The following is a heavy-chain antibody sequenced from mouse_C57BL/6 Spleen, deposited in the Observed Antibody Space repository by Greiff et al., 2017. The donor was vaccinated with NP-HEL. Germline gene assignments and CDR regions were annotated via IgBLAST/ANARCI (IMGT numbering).Heavy chain of an antibody. V-gene: IGHV3-8*01. J-gene: IGHJ1*03. CDR1: GYSITSDY. Sequence: EVKLQESGPGLAKPSQTLSLTCSVTGYSITSDYWNWIRKFPGNKLEYMGYISYSGSTYYNLSLKSRISITRDTSKNQYYLQLNSVTTEDTATYYCASSHYYGSSYGYFDVWGTGTTVTVSS. D-gene: IGHD1-1*01. CDR2: ISYSGST. CDR3: ASSHYYGSSYGYFDV.